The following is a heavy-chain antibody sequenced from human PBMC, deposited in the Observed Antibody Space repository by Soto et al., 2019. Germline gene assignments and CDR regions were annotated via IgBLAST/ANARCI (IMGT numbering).Heavy chain of an antibody. CDR1: GYTFTSYG. J-gene: IGHJ6*03. D-gene: IGHD3-10*01. V-gene: IGHV1-18*01. Sequence: ASVKVSCKASGYTFTSYGISWVRQAPGQGLEWMGWISAYNGNTNYAQKLQGRVTMTTDTSTSTAYMELRSLRSDDTAVYYCAIWGFGELSPRYYYYYMDVWGKGTTVTVSS. CDR2: ISAYNGNT. CDR3: AIWGFGELSPRYYYYYMDV.